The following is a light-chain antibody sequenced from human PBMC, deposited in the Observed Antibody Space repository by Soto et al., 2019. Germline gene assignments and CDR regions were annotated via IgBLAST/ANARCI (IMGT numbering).Light chain of an antibody. Sequence: EIVLTQSPGTLPLSPGERATLSCRASQSITSNYLAWYQQKPGQAPRLLFYDASSRATGIPARFSGSGSGTDFTLTISSLEPEDFAVYYCQQRRNWPITFGQGTRLEIK. V-gene: IGKV3D-20*02. CDR1: QSITSNY. CDR3: QQRRNWPIT. CDR2: DAS. J-gene: IGKJ5*01.